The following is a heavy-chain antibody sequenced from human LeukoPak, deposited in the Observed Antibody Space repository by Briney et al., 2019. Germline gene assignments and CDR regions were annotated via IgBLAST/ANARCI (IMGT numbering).Heavy chain of an antibody. CDR2: IYWDDDE. D-gene: IGHD6-19*01. V-gene: IGHV2-5*02. J-gene: IGHJ4*02. CDR3: AHATLAGSFDY. CDR1: GFSLSTYGVG. Sequence: SGPTLVNPTQTLTLTCTFSGFSLSTYGVGVGWIRQPPGKALERLALIYWDDDERYSPSLKSRLTITKDTSKNQVVLTMTNMDPVDTATYYCAHATLAGSFDYWGQGTLVTVSS.